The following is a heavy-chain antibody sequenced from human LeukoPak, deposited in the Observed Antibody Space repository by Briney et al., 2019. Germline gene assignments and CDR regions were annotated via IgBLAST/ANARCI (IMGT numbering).Heavy chain of an antibody. CDR1: GYSISSGYY. Sequence: SETLSLTCIVSGYSISSGYYWGWIRQPPGKGLEWIGTIYHSGSTDYNPSLKSRVTISVDTSKNQFSLKLSSVTAADTAVYYCATQLWSRYAFDPWGQGILVTVSS. CDR3: ATQLWSRYAFDP. CDR2: IYHSGST. V-gene: IGHV4-38-2*02. J-gene: IGHJ5*02. D-gene: IGHD5-18*01.